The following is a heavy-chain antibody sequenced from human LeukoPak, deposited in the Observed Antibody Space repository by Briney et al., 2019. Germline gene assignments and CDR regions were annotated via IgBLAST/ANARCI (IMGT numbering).Heavy chain of an antibody. D-gene: IGHD2-2*01. Sequence: GGSLRLSCAASGFTFGDYAMHWVRHTPGKGLEWVSGIDWNSSNMVYADSVKGRFTISRDNAKNSLYLQMSSLRAEDMALYYCAKDRSSTLDDAFDFWGQGTMVTVSS. J-gene: IGHJ3*01. V-gene: IGHV3-9*03. CDR1: GFTFGDYA. CDR2: IDWNSSNM. CDR3: AKDRSSTLDDAFDF.